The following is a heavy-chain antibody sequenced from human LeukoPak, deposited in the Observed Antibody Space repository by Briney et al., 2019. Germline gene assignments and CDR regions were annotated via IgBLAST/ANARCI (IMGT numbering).Heavy chain of an antibody. D-gene: IGHD6-13*01. CDR3: AKTYSSSRAHYYYYYYMDV. CDR2: ISGSSGST. J-gene: IGHJ6*03. CDR1: GFTLSRYG. V-gene: IGHV3-23*01. Sequence: GGSLRLSCAASGFTLSRYGMSWVRQAPGKGLEWVSAISGSSGSTYYADSVKGRFTISRDNSKNTLYLQMSSLRAEDTAVYYCAKTYSSSRAHYYYYYYMDVWGKGTTVTISS.